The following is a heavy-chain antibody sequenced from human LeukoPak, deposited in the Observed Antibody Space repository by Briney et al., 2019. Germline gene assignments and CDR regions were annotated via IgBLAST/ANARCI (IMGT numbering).Heavy chain of an antibody. CDR1: GGSFSGYY. CDR2: INHSGST. D-gene: IGHD3-22*01. J-gene: IGHJ4*02. Sequence: SETLSLTCAVYGGSFSGYYWSWIRQPPGKGLEWIGEINHSGSTNYNPSPKGRVTISVDTSKNQFSLKLSSVTAADTAVYYCARGPAGYYYDSSGYYFSFRYYFDYWGQGTLVTVSS. CDR3: ARGPAGYYYDSSGYYFSFRYYFDY. V-gene: IGHV4-34*01.